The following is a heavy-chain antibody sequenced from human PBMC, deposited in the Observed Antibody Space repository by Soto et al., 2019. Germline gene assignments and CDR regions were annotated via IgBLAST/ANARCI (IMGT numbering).Heavy chain of an antibody. J-gene: IGHJ6*02. CDR1: GGSVSSSEFY. CDR3: ARHPRGAAQSYYYGMDV. Sequence: PSETLSLTCTVSGGSVSSSEFYWSWIRQYPGKGLEWIGYINYSGSSYYSPSLKSRVTIPLDTSKNQFSLRLNSVTAADTALSYCARHPRGAAQSYYYGMDVWGQGTTVT. V-gene: IGHV4-31*03. D-gene: IGHD3-10*01. CDR2: INYSGSS.